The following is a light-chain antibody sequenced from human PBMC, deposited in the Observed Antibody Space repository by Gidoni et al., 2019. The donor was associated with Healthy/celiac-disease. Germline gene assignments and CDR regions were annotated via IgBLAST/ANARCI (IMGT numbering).Light chain of an antibody. J-gene: IGKJ1*01. V-gene: IGKV1-5*03. CDR1: QSISSW. CDR2: KAS. Sequence: DIQMTQSPSTLSASVGDRVTITCRASQSISSWLAWYQQKPGKAPKLLIYKASSLESGVPSRVIGSGSDTQFTLTISSLQPDEFATYFCQQNNSYSRPFGQGTKVEIK. CDR3: QQNNSYSRP.